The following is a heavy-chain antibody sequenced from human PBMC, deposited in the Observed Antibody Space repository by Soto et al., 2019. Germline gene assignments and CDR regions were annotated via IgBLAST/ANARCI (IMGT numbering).Heavy chain of an antibody. CDR3: AHAYGGRSLY. J-gene: IGHJ4*02. CDR2: IYWDDAK. D-gene: IGHD1-26*01. Sequence: QITLKESGPTLVKPTQTLTLTCTFSGFSLSTSRVGVGWIRQPPGKALEWLAAIYWDDAKTYRPSLKSRLTITKDTSKNQAALTMTNMDPVDTATYYCAHAYGGRSLYWGQGTLVTVSS. CDR1: GFSLSTSRVG. V-gene: IGHV2-5*02.